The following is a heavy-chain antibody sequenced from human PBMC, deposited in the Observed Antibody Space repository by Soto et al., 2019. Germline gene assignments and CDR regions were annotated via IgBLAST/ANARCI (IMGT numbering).Heavy chain of an antibody. D-gene: IGHD2-15*01. V-gene: IGHV5-51*01. CDR1: GYDFFAYW. CDR3: ARLSTRWFDP. Sequence: SLKISCKGSGYDFFAYWIVWLRQMPGKGLECMGFIHPGDSDTTYSPSFRGQVTISADKSIDTAYLQWRSLKASDTAMYYCARLSTRWFDPWGQGTLVTVSS. CDR2: IHPGDSDT. J-gene: IGHJ5*02.